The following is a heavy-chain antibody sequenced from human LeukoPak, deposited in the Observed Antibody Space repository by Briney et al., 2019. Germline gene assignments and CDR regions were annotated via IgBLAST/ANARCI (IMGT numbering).Heavy chain of an antibody. D-gene: IGHD6-13*01. CDR2: ISSSSSYI. J-gene: IGHJ4*02. CDR1: GFTFSSHG. Sequence: GGTLRLSCVASGFTFSSHGMSWVRQAPGKGLEWVSSISSSSSYIYYADSVKGRFTISRDNAKNSLYLQMNSLRAEDTAVYYCARSSREQLVTNFDYWGQGTLVTVSS. V-gene: IGHV3-21*01. CDR3: ARSSREQLVTNFDY.